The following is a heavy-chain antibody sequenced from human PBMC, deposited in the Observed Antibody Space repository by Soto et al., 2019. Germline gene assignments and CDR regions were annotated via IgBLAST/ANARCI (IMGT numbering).Heavy chain of an antibody. CDR1: GYSFISYD. CDR2: MNPNSGNT. V-gene: IGHV1-8*02. D-gene: IGHD3-10*01. J-gene: IGHJ6*02. Sequence: QVQLVQSGAEVKKPGASVKVSCKASGYSFISYDINWVRQATGQGLEGMGWMNPNSGNTGYAEKFQGRVAMTRDTSINPAYMELSSLISDDTAVYYCATPMLRDIYYYFGMDVWGQGTTVTVSS. CDR3: ATPMLRDIYYYFGMDV.